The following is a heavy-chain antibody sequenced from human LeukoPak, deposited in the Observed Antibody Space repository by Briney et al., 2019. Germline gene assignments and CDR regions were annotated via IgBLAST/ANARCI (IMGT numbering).Heavy chain of an antibody. Sequence: SQTLSLTCTVSGGSISSGGYYWSWIRQHPGQGLEWIGYIYYSGSTYYNPSLRSRVTISVDTSKNQFSLKLSSVTAADTAVYYCARALRYCSSTSCHNWFDPWGQGTLVTVSS. CDR2: IYYSGST. CDR1: GGSISSGGYY. V-gene: IGHV4-31*03. D-gene: IGHD2-2*01. CDR3: ARALRYCSSTSCHNWFDP. J-gene: IGHJ5*02.